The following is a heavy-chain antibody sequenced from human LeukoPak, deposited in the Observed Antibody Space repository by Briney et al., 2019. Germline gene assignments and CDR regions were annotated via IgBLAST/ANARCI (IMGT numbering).Heavy chain of an antibody. CDR3: ARDRGTAAGKLYYYYYMDV. D-gene: IGHD6-13*01. Sequence: SVKVSCKAALYSFTSYYMHWVRQAPGQGLEWMGGIIPIFGTANYAQKFQGRVTITADESTSTAYMELSSLRSEDTAVYYCARDRGTAAGKLYYYYYMDVWGKGTTVTVSS. V-gene: IGHV1-69*13. CDR2: IIPIFGTA. CDR1: LYSFTSYY. J-gene: IGHJ6*03.